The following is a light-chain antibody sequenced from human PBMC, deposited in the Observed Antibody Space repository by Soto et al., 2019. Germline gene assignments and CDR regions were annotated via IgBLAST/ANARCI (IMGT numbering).Light chain of an antibody. J-gene: IGKJ5*01. V-gene: IGKV3-11*01. CDR2: DAS. Sequence: EIVLTQSPATLSLFPGERATLSCRASQSVSSYLAWYQQKPGQAPRLLLYDASNRATGIPARFSGSVSGTDFTLTISSLEPEDFAVYYCQQRSNWITFGQGTRLEIE. CDR1: QSVSSY. CDR3: QQRSNWIT.